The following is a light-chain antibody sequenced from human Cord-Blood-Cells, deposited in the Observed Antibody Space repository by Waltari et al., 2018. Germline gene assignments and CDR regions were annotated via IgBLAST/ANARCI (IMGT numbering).Light chain of an antibody. V-gene: IGKV1-9*01. J-gene: IGKJ1*01. CDR2: AAS. CDR1: QGISSY. Sequence: LTQSPATLSLSPGERATLSCRASQGISSYLAWYQQKPGKAPKLLIYAASTLQSGVPSRFSGSGSGTDFTLTISSLQPEDFATYYCQQLNSYPWTFGQGTKVEIK. CDR3: QQLNSYPWT.